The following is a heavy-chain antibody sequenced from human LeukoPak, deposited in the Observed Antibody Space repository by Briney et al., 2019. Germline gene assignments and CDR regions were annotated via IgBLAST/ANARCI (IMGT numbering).Heavy chain of an antibody. CDR3: ASNDYRDEGIDS. CDR1: GFTLSTNA. CDR2: ISYSGPHM. Sequence: GGSLRLSCLTSGFTLSTNAMNWVRQAPGKGLEWVSSISYSGPHMFYADSVRGRFTISRDNAENSLFLQMNSLRAEDTAVYFCASNDYRDEGIDSWGQGTLVTVSS. V-gene: IGHV3-21*01. J-gene: IGHJ4*02. D-gene: IGHD4-17*01.